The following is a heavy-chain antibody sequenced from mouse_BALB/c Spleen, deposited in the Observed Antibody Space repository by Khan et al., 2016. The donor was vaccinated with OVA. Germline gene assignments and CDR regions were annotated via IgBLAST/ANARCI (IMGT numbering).Heavy chain of an antibody. CDR3: VKQNHGTLYAVDY. V-gene: IGHV2-3*01. D-gene: IGHD2-1*01. CDR1: RFSLTSYG. J-gene: IGHJ4*01. Sequence: QVQLQQPGPGLVAPSQSLSITCTVSRFSLTSYGVSWVRQPPGKGLEWLGVIWGDGNTNYHSALISRLSISKDDSKSQVFLKLNSLQTDDTATYYCVKQNHGTLYAVDYWGQGTSVTVSS. CDR2: IWGDGNT.